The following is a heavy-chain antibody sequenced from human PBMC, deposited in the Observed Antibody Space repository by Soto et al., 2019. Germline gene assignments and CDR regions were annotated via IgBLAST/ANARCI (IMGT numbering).Heavy chain of an antibody. CDR1: GFTFSSYG. J-gene: IGHJ4*02. CDR3: ARDGEYYDSSGYTGY. D-gene: IGHD3-22*01. V-gene: IGHV3-33*01. Sequence: VGSLRLSCAASGFTFSSYGMHWVRQAPGKGLEWVAVIWYDGSNKYYADSVKGRFTISRDNSKNTLYLQMNSLRAEDTAVYYCARDGEYYDSSGYTGYWGQGTLVTVSS. CDR2: IWYDGSNK.